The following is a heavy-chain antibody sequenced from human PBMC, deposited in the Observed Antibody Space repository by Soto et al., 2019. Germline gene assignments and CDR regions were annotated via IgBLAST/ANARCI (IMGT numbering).Heavy chain of an antibody. J-gene: IGHJ6*02. CDR2: IYYSGST. Sequence: NPSETLSLTCTVSGGSISSYYWSWIRQPPGKGLEWIGYIYYSGSTNYNPSLKSRVTISVDTSKNQFSLKLSSVTAADTAVYYCARSSGWGAGAYYYYYYGMDVWGQGTTVTVSS. D-gene: IGHD6-19*01. CDR1: GGSISSYY. V-gene: IGHV4-59*01. CDR3: ARSSGWGAGAYYYYYYGMDV.